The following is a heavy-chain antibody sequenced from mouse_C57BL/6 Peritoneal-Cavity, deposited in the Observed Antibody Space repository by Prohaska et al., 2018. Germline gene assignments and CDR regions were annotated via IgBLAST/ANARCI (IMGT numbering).Heavy chain of an antibody. CDR2: IHPNSGST. Sequence: QVQLQQPGAELVKPGASVKLSCKASGYTFTRYWMHWVKQRTGQGLEWIGMIHPNSGSTNYNEKFKSKATLTVDKSSSTAYMQLSSLTSEDSAVYYCARRHTTGWYFDVWGTGTTVTVSS. CDR1: GYTFTRYW. CDR3: ARRHTTGWYFDV. D-gene: IGHD1-1*01. V-gene: IGHV1-64*01. J-gene: IGHJ1*03.